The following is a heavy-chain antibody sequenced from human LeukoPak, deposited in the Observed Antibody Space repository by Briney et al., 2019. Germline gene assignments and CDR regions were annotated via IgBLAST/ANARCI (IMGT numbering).Heavy chain of an antibody. CDR2: ISAYNGNT. J-gene: IGHJ4*02. CDR1: GYTFTSYG. V-gene: IGHV1-18*01. D-gene: IGHD2-21*02. Sequence: ASVKVSCKASGYTFTSYGISWVRQAPGQGLEWMGWISAYNGNTNYAQKLQGRVTMTSDTSTSTVYMELKSLRSEDTAVYFCARVGATGATADNWGQGTLVTVSS. CDR3: ARVGATGATADN.